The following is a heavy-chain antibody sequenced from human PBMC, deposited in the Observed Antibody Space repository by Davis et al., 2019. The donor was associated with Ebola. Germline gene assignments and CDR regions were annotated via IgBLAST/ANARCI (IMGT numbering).Heavy chain of an antibody. Sequence: ASVKVSCKVSGYTLTELSMHWVRQAPGKGLEWMGGFDPEDGETIYAQKFQGRVTMTEDTSTDTAYMELSRLRSDDTAVYYCARVGATYPDYYYGMDVWGKGTTVTVSS. CDR3: ARVGATYPDYYYGMDV. D-gene: IGHD1-26*01. J-gene: IGHJ6*04. CDR1: GYTLTELS. V-gene: IGHV1-24*01. CDR2: FDPEDGET.